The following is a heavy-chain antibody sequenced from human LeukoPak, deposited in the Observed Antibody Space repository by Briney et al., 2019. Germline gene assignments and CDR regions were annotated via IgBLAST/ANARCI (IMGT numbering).Heavy chain of an antibody. Sequence: GGSLRISCAASGFTFDDYAMSWVRQAPGKGLEWVSCINWNGGSTDYADSVKGRFTISRDNAKNSLYLQMNSLRAEDTALYYCASLEYCNSASCYTGDSQHWGQGTLATVSS. V-gene: IGHV3-20*04. CDR3: ASLEYCNSASCYTGDSQH. D-gene: IGHD2-2*01. J-gene: IGHJ1*01. CDR2: INWNGGST. CDR1: GFTFDDYA.